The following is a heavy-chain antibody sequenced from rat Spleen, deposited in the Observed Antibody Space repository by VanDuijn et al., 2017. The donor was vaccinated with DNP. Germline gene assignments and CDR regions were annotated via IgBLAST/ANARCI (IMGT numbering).Heavy chain of an antibody. D-gene: IGHD1-6*01. V-gene: IGHV5-19*01. CDR2: ISPSGGST. CDR1: GFTFSYYW. J-gene: IGHJ3*01. Sequence: EVQLVESGGGLVQPGRSLKLSCAASGFTFSYYWMAWVRQAPTKGLEWVASISPSGGSTYYRDSVKGRFTVSRDNAKSTLYLQMDSLRSEDTATYYCATHQGVRIITPYNWFAYWGQGTLVTVSS. CDR3: ATHQGVRIITPYNWFAY.